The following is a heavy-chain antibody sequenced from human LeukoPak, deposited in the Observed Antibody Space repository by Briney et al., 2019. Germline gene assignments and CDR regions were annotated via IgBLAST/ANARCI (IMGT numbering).Heavy chain of an antibody. CDR2: INHRGST. J-gene: IGHJ5*02. Sequence: SETLSLTCAVYGGSFSGYYWSWIRQPPGKGLEWIGEINHRGSTNYNPSLKSRVTISVDTSKNQFSLKLSSVTAADTAVYYCAKRGGFWFDPWGQGTLVTVSS. CDR3: AKRGGFWFDP. D-gene: IGHD3-16*01. V-gene: IGHV4-34*01. CDR1: GGSFSGYY.